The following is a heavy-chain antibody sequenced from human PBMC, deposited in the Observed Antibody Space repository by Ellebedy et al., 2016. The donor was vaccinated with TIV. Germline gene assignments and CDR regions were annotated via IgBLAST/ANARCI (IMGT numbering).Heavy chain of an antibody. CDR1: GYTFTGYY. V-gene: IGHV1-2*02. J-gene: IGHJ4*02. CDR3: ARGPRSSPATIDY. D-gene: IGHD6-13*01. Sequence: ASVKVSCKASGYTFTGYYMHWVRQAPGQGLEWMGWINPNSGGTNYAQKFQGRVTMTRDTSISTAYMELGRLRSDDTAVYYCARGPRSSPATIDYWGQGTLVTVSS. CDR2: INPNSGGT.